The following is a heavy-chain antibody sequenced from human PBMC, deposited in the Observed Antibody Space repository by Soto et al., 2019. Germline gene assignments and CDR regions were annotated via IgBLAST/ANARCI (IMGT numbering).Heavy chain of an antibody. Sequence: GESLKISCKGSGYSFTSYWIGWVRQMPGKGLEWMGIIYPGDSDTRFSPSFQGQVTISADKSISTAYLQWSSLKASDTAMYYCAREAIVAGATTGMDVWGQGTTVTVSS. D-gene: IGHD1-26*01. CDR2: IYPGDSDT. J-gene: IGHJ6*02. CDR3: AREAIVAGATTGMDV. CDR1: GYSFTSYW. V-gene: IGHV5-51*01.